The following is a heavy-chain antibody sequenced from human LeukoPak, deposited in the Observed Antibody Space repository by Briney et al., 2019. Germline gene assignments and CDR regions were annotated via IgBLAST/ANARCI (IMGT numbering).Heavy chain of an antibody. CDR2: IIPIFGTA. J-gene: IGHJ6*03. D-gene: IGHD4-17*01. CDR1: GGTFSSYA. Sequence: GASVKVSCKASGGTFSSYAISWVRQAPGQGLEWMGGIIPIFGTANYAQKFQGRVTITADESTSTAYMELSSLRSEDTAVYYCAREPAVTIEPNSYYYYYMDVWGKGTTVTVSS. V-gene: IGHV1-69*13. CDR3: AREPAVTIEPNSYYYYYMDV.